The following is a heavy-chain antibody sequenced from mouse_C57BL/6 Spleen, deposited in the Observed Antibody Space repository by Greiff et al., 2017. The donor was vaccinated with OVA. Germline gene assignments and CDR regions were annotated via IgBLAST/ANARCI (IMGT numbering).Heavy chain of an antibody. J-gene: IGHJ4*01. CDR1: GFTFTDYY. V-gene: IGHV7-3*01. CDR3: ARYDDYDVDYAMDY. CDR2: IRNKANGYTT. D-gene: IGHD2-4*01. Sequence: EVQGVESGGGLVQPGGSLSLSCAASGFTFTDYYMSWVRQPPGKALEWLGFIRNKANGYTTEYSASVKGRFTISRDNSQSILYLQMNALRAEDSATYYCARYDDYDVDYAMDYWGQGTSVTVSS.